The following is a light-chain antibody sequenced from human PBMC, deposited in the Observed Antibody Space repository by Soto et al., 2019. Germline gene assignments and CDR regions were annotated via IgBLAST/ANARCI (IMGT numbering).Light chain of an antibody. CDR3: QSYDSSLRGSYV. CDR1: RSNVGAGYD. J-gene: IGLJ1*01. CDR2: GDN. Sequence: QSVLTQPPSVSGAPGQRVTISCTGTRSNVGAGYDVYWYQQLPGTAPKLLISGDNNRPSGVPDRFSASKSGTSASLAITGLQAADEADYYCQSYDSSLRGSYVFGPGTKVTVL. V-gene: IGLV1-40*01.